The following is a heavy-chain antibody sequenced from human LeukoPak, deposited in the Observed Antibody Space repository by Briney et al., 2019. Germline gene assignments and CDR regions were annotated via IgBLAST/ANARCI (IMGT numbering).Heavy chain of an antibody. J-gene: IGHJ4*02. D-gene: IGHD6-19*01. CDR2: IYPGDSDT. CDR3: ARQYVSSGWYSPFDY. Sequence: GESLKISCKGSGYSFTSYWIGWVRQMPGKGLEWMGIIYPGDSDTRYSPSFQGQVTISADKSISTAYLQWSSLKASDTAMYYCARQYVSSGWYSPFDYWGRGTLVTVSS. CDR1: GYSFTSYW. V-gene: IGHV5-51*01.